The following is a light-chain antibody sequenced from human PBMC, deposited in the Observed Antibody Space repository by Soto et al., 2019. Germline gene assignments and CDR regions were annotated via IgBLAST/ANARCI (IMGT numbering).Light chain of an antibody. Sequence: ETVMTQSPATLSLSPGERATLSCRASESVSNSLAWYPHKPGQAPRLLIYNASNRATGIPARFSGSGCRTDVTVTISSLEPEDFAVYFCQHRAGWPPAPTVGGGTKVDIK. CDR3: QHRAGWPPAPT. CDR1: ESVSNS. J-gene: IGKJ4*01. CDR2: NAS. V-gene: IGKV3-11*01.